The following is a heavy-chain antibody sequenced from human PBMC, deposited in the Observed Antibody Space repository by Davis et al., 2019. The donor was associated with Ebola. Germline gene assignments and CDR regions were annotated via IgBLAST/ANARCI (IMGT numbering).Heavy chain of an antibody. J-gene: IGHJ6*02. V-gene: IGHV3-21*01. CDR2: ISGSGTYT. D-gene: IGHD3-10*01. CDR1: RLTFSSYA. CDR3: ARALWFRESHPYYYYGMDV. Sequence: GESLKISCAASRLTFSSYAMSWVRQAPGKGLEWVSTISGSGTYTYYADSVKGRFTISRDNAKNSLYLQMNSLRAEDTAVYYCARALWFRESHPYYYYGMDVWGQGTTVTVSS.